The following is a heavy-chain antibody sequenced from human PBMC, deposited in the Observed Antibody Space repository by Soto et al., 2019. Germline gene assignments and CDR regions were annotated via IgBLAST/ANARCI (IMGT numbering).Heavy chain of an antibody. CDR1: GDSFSSNSAT. D-gene: IGHD1-1*01. J-gene: IGHJ6*03. V-gene: IGHV6-1*01. CDR3: ARDLDTTETTRIGVKSFYYYMDV. CDR2: TYCRSKWYN. Sequence: PSQTLSLTCAISGDSFSSNSATWNWIRQSPSRGLEWLGRTYCRSKWYNDYAVSVKSRITINPDTSKNQCALQLNSVTTEDTAVYYCARDLDTTETTRIGVKSFYYYMDVWGKVTTVTVSS.